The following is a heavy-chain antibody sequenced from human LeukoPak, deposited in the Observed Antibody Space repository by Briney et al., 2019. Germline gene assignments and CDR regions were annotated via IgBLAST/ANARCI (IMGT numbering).Heavy chain of an antibody. Sequence: PGGSLRLSCAVSGFTFIMHEMTWVRQAPGKGLEWVSAISGNGGATYYADSVRGRFTISRDNSKNALYLQLNSLRAEDTAVYFCAKFTYGFPFDHWGLGTLVTVSS. CDR1: GFTFIMHE. V-gene: IGHV3-23*01. J-gene: IGHJ4*02. D-gene: IGHD2/OR15-2a*01. CDR3: AKFTYGFPFDH. CDR2: ISGNGGAT.